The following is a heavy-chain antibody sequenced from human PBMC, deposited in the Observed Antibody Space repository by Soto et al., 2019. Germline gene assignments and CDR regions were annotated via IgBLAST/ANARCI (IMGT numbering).Heavy chain of an antibody. CDR1: GYTFSDSA. CDR3: ARLWSEREPNFDY. CDR2: IRSKANNYAT. J-gene: IGHJ4*02. V-gene: IGHV3-73*02. Sequence: EVQLVESGGGLVQPGGSLKLSCAASGYTFSDSALHWVRQASGKGLEWVGRIRSKANNYATVYAESVKGRFTISRDDSKNTAYLQMNSLNTEDTAVYYCARLWSEREPNFDYWGQGTLVSVSS. D-gene: IGHD1-26*01.